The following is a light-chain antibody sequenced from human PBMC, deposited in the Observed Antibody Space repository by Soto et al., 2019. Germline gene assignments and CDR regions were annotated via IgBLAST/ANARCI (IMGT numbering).Light chain of an antibody. V-gene: IGKV3-15*01. CDR2: GSS. CDR1: QSVSSN. J-gene: IGKJ3*01. Sequence: DIVMPQSPATLSVSPGERATLSCMASQSVSSNLAWYQQQPCQAPRLLIYGSSTRATGIPARLSGSGSRTEFSLPRSRPSVQDFGLYCGHQHDNWSRTNVGP. CDR3: HQHDNWSRTN.